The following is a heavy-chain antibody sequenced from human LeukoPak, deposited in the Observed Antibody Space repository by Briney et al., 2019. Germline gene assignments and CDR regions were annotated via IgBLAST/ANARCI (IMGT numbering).Heavy chain of an antibody. Sequence: SGTLSLTCAVYGGSFSGYYWSWIRQPPGKGLEWIGEINHSGSTNYNPSLKSRVTISVDTSKNQFSLKLSSVTAADTAVYYCARAPIVVVTGGTRFDYWGQGTLVTVSS. D-gene: IGHD2-21*02. J-gene: IGHJ4*02. CDR2: INHSGST. CDR3: ARAPIVVVTGGTRFDY. CDR1: GGSFSGYY. V-gene: IGHV4-34*01.